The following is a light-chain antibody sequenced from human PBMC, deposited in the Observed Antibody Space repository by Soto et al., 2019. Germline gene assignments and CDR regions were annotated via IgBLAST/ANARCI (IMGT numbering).Light chain of an antibody. V-gene: IGLV2-18*02. CDR1: CSDVGSYDR. J-gene: IGLJ3*02. CDR2: EVN. CDR3: SSFTSSIAWV. Sequence: QSALTQPPSVSGSPGQSVTISCTGTCSDVGSYDRVSWYRQPPGTAPKLLIYEVNNRPSGVPDRFSGSKSGNTASLTISGLQAEDEADYYCSSFTSSIAWVFGGGTKLTVL.